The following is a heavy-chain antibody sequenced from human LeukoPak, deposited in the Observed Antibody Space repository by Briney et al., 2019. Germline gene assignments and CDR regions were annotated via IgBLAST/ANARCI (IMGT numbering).Heavy chain of an antibody. D-gene: IGHD5-12*01. V-gene: IGHV3-23*01. CDR1: GFSSDNYA. CDR2: ISGRGDYT. Sequence: GGSLRLSCAASGFSSDNYAMGWVRQARGKGLEWVSTISGRGDYTYYADSVKGRFTISRDNSKNTLYLQMNSLRAEDTAVYYCAARPPIIVAGPFDYWGQGTLVTVSS. J-gene: IGHJ4*02. CDR3: AARPPIIVAGPFDY.